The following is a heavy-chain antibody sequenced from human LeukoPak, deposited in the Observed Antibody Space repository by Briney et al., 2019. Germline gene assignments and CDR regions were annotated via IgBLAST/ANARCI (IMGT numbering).Heavy chain of an antibody. J-gene: IGHJ6*03. CDR2: IKQDGSEK. CDR1: GFTFSSYW. Sequence: PGGSLRLSCAASGFTFSSYWMSWVRQAPGKGLEWVANIKQDGSEKYYVDSVKGRFTISRDNAKNSLYLQMNSLRAEDTAVYYCARDTSSELRYFDWLLYTSYMDVWGKGTTVTVSS. CDR3: ARDTSSELRYFDWLLYTSYMDV. V-gene: IGHV3-7*01. D-gene: IGHD3-9*01.